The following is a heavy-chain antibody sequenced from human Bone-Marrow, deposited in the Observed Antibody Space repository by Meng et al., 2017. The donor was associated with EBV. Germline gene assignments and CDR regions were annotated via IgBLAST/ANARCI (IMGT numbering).Heavy chain of an antibody. D-gene: IGHD5-18*01. CDR2: INPKTGDS. CDR1: GYTFIGSF. V-gene: IGHV1-2*06. Sequence: QLGQSGDEMKRGGASVRVSCKASGYTFIGSFMHWVREAPGQGLEWVGRINPKTGDSDLSPKFRGRVSLTRDTSTGTAYMDFSSLQSADTAVYFCATPLETTMAPDHWGQGTLVTVSS. J-gene: IGHJ4*02. CDR3: ATPLETTMAPDH.